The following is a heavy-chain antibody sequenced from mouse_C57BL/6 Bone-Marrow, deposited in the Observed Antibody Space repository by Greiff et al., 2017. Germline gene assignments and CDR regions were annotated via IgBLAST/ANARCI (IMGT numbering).Heavy chain of an antibody. Sequence: VQLQQSGPELVKPGASVKISCKASGYTFTDYYMNWVKQSHGKSLEWIGDINPNNGGTSYNQKFKGKATLTADKSSSTAYMELRSLTSEDSAVYYCARSVRGYYFDYWGQGTTLTVSS. CDR3: ARSVRGYYFDY. V-gene: IGHV1-26*01. CDR1: GYTFTDYY. CDR2: INPNNGGT. J-gene: IGHJ2*01.